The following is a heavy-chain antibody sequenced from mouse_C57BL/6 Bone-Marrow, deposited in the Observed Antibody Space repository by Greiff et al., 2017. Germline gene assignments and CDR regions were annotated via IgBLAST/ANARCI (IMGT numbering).Heavy chain of an antibody. V-gene: IGHV1-15*01. Sequence: VQLQQSGAELVRPGASVTLSCKASGYTFTDYEMHWVKQTPVHGLEWIGAIDPATGGTNYNQKFKGKAILTADKSSSTAYMELRSLTSEDSAVYYCTRYPYYCYSRGDWYFAVWGTGTTVTVSA. CDR2: IDPATGGT. CDR3: TRYPYYCYSRGDWYFAV. J-gene: IGHJ1*03. CDR1: GYTFTDYE. D-gene: IGHD1-1*01.